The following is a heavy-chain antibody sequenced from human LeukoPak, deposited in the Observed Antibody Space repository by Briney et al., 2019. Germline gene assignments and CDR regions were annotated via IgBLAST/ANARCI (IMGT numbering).Heavy chain of an antibody. D-gene: IGHD3-10*01. Sequence: GGSLRLSCAASGFTFSSYSMHWVRQAPGKGLEWVAFISYDGSNKYYADSVKGRFTISRDNSKNTLYLQMNSLRAEDTAVYYCAREPSYGSGTYYFDYWGQGTLVTVSS. V-gene: IGHV3-30-3*01. CDR3: AREPSYGSGTYYFDY. CDR1: GFTFSSYS. J-gene: IGHJ4*02. CDR2: ISYDGSNK.